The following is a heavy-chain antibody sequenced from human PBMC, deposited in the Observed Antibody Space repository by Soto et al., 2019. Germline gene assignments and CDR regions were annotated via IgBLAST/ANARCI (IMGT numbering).Heavy chain of an antibody. CDR2: IKSKTDGGTT. Sequence: PAGCLGLACAACGFPLSNSWMDWVRPAPGKGLEWVGRIKSKTDGGTTDYAAPVKGRFTISRDDSKNTLYLQMNSLKTEDTAVYYCTTDHWVPYDILTGYWFDPWGQGTLVTVSS. J-gene: IGHJ5*02. CDR1: GFPLSNSW. CDR3: TTDHWVPYDILTGYWFDP. V-gene: IGHV3-15*07. D-gene: IGHD3-9*01.